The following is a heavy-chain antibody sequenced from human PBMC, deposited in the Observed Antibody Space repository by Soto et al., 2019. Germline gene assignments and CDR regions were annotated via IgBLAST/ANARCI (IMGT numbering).Heavy chain of an antibody. CDR2: ISGSTGST. Sequence: EVQLLESGGGLVQPGGSLRLSCAASGFTFSSYAMSWVRQAPGKGLEWVSAISGSTGSTYYADTVQGRCAISRDNSKNTLYLHMTSLGAEDTAVYYCAKEEPLAVAGSWGQGTLVTVSS. D-gene: IGHD6-19*01. CDR3: AKEEPLAVAGS. J-gene: IGHJ5*02. CDR1: GFTFSSYA. V-gene: IGHV3-23*01.